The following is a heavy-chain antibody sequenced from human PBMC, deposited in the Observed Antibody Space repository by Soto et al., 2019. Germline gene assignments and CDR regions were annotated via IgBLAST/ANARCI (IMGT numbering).Heavy chain of an antibody. D-gene: IGHD6-19*01. CDR1: GYTFTSYG. CDR3: AGDSGYSSGCYKESNDAFDI. Sequence: QVQLVQSGAEVKKPGASVKVSCKASGYTFTSYGISWVRQAPGQGLEWMGWISAYNGNTNYAQKLQGRVTMTTDTCASTAYMELRCLRSDDMAVYYCAGDSGYSSGCYKESNDAFDIWGQGTMVTVSS. J-gene: IGHJ3*02. CDR2: ISAYNGNT. V-gene: IGHV1-18*03.